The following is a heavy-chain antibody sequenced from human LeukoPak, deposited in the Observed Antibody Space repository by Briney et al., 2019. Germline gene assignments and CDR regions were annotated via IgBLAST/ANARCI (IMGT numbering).Heavy chain of an antibody. V-gene: IGHV3-11*04. D-gene: IGHD2-15*01. CDR2: ISSSGSTI. Sequence: PGGSLRLSCAASGFTFSDYYMSWIRQAPGKGLEWVSYISSSGSTIYYADSVKGRFTISRDNAKNSLYLQMNSLRAEDTAVYYCAREYCSGGSCYSVNILDYWGQGTLVTVSS. CDR3: AREYCSGGSCYSVNILDY. CDR1: GFTFSDYY. J-gene: IGHJ4*02.